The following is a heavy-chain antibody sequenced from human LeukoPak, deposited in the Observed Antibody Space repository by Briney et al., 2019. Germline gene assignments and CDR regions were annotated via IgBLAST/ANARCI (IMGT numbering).Heavy chain of an antibody. CDR1: GGSITSYY. Sequence: SETLSLTCTVSGGSITSYYWSWIRQPAGKGLEWIGRIYSTGSTTYNPSLKSRITMSVDTTKNQFSLKLSSVTAADTAVYHCAGYSYGRFGYWGLGTLVTISS. CDR3: AGYSYGRFGY. CDR2: IYSTGST. J-gene: IGHJ4*01. V-gene: IGHV4-4*07. D-gene: IGHD5-18*01.